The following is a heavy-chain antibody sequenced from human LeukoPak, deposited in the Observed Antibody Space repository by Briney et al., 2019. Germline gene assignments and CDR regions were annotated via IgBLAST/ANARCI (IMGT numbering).Heavy chain of an antibody. CDR1: GGSFSGYY. CDR3: ARGIVGSATFDY. CDR2: INHSGST. D-gene: IGHD3-10*01. V-gene: IGHV4-34*01. J-gene: IGHJ4*02. Sequence: SETLSLTCAVYGGSFSGYYWSWIRQPPGKGLEWIGEINHSGSTNYNPSLKSRVAISVDTSKNQFSLKLSSVTAADTAVYYCARGIVGSATFDYWGQGTLVTVSS.